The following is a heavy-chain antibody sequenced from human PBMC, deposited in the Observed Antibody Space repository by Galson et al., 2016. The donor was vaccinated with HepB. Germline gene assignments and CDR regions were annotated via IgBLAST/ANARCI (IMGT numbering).Heavy chain of an antibody. CDR2: IKSDGSNT. V-gene: IGHV3-74*01. CDR1: GFVFRNYW. CDR3: ARESDTSDAFVI. J-gene: IGHJ3*02. Sequence: SLRLSCAASGFVFRNYWMHWVRQVPGKGLVWVSSIKSDGSNTSHADSVKGRFTISRDNAKNTVYLQLSSLGAEDTAVYYCARESDTSDAFVIWGQGTMVTVSS.